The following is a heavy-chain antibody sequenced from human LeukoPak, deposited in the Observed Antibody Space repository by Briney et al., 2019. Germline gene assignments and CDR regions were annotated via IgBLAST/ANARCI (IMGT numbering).Heavy chain of an antibody. CDR1: GFTVSTKF. V-gene: IGHV3-53*01. D-gene: IGHD5-12*01. CDR3: AGRGSSGTGVDY. CDR2: IYSGGST. J-gene: IGHJ4*02. Sequence: GGSLRLSCAASGFTVSTKFMGWVRQAQEKGLEWVSIIYSGGSTQYADSVKGRFTISRDTSKNTLYLQMNSLRAEDTAVYYCAGRGSSGTGVDYWGQGTLVTVSS.